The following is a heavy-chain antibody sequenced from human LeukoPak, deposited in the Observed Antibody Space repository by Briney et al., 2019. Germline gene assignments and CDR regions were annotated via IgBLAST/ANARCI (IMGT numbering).Heavy chain of an antibody. CDR3: ARIGYSSSSLDF. D-gene: IGHD6-6*01. Sequence: GGSLRLSCAASGFTFTNYWMTWVRQAPGKGLQWVANIKQDGSVKYYVDSVKGRFIISRDNAKNSLYLQMNGLRAEDTAVYNCARIGYSSSSLDFWGRGTLVTVSS. V-gene: IGHV3-7*03. J-gene: IGHJ4*02. CDR2: IKQDGSVK. CDR1: GFTFTNYW.